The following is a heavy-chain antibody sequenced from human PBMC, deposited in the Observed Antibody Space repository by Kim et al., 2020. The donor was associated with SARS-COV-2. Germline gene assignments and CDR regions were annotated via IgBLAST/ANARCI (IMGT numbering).Heavy chain of an antibody. CDR1: GYTFTSYA. V-gene: IGHV1-3*01. J-gene: IGHJ6*02. Sequence: ASVKVSCKASGYTFTSYAMHWVRQAPGQRLEWMGWINAGNGNTKYSQKFQGRVTITRDTSASTAYMELSSLRSEDTAVYYCASQAGMGPHMVRGAKPYYYGMDVWGQGTTVTVSS. CDR3: ASQAGMGPHMVRGAKPYYYGMDV. D-gene: IGHD3-10*01. CDR2: INAGNGNT.